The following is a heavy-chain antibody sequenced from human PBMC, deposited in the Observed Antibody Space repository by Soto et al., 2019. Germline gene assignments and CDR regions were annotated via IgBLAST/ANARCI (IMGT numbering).Heavy chain of an antibody. CDR2: INAGNGNT. CDR3: ARDPDYDFWSGYYRATYGMDV. CDR1: GYTFTSYA. V-gene: IGHV1-3*01. D-gene: IGHD3-3*01. J-gene: IGHJ6*02. Sequence: ASVKVSCKASGYTFTSYAMHWVRQAPGQRREWMGWINAGNGNTKYSQKFQGRVTITRDTSASTAYMELSSLRSEDAAVYYCARDPDYDFWSGYYRATYGMDVWGQGXTVTVSS.